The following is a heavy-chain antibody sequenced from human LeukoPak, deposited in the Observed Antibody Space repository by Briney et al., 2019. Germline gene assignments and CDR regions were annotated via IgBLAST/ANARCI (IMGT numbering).Heavy chain of an antibody. CDR2: LFSDATA. J-gene: IGHJ4*02. Sequence: GGSLTLSCAASGFTVGHSHMSWVRKAPGKGLEWVAMLFSDATAHYTDSVKGRFTISRDTSKNTIYLQMNSLRVEDTAVYYCVRDHQPGIGIDYWGQGTLVTVSP. CDR3: VRDHQPGIGIDY. V-gene: IGHV3-53*01. CDR1: GFTVGHSH. D-gene: IGHD3-10*01.